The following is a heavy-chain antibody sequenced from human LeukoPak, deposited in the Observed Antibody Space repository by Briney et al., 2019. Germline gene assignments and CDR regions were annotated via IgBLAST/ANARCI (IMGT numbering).Heavy chain of an antibody. D-gene: IGHD3-10*01. J-gene: IGHJ6*03. V-gene: IGHV5-51*01. Sequence: GAPLKISCKGSGSRFTSYWIGWVRQMPGKGLEWMGIIYLGDSDTRYSPSFQGQVTISADKSISTAYLQWSSLKASDTAMYYCARVLLSYYYGSGRVPYYYYYYMDVWGKGTTVTVSS. CDR2: IYLGDSDT. CDR3: ARVLLSYYYGSGRVPYYYYYYMDV. CDR1: GSRFTSYW.